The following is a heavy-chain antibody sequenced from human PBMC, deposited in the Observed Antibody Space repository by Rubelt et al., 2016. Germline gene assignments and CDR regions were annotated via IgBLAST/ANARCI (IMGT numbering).Heavy chain of an antibody. CDR3: ARAPVPFAY. D-gene: IGHD2-2*01. CDR2: ISSGSSTI. J-gene: IGHJ4*02. V-gene: IGHV3-48*04. Sequence: EVQLVESGGGLVQPGGSLRLSCAASGFSFSVYAMSWVRQAPGKGLEWISYISSGSSTIYYADSVKGRFTISRDNAKNSLYLQMNSLRAEDTAVYYCARAPVPFAYWGQGTLVTVSS. CDR1: GFSFSVYA.